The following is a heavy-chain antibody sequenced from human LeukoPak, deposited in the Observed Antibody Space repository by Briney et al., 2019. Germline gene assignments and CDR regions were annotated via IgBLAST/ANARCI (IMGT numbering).Heavy chain of an antibody. CDR3: ASSVKGQLVHWFDP. Sequence: GGSLRLSCAASGFTFSSYSMNWVRQAPGKGLEWVSSISSSSSYIYCADSVKGRFTISRDNAKNSLYLQMNSLRAEDTAVYYCASSVKGQLVHWFDPWGQGTLVTVSS. CDR1: GFTFSSYS. V-gene: IGHV3-21*01. CDR2: ISSSSSYI. J-gene: IGHJ5*02. D-gene: IGHD6-6*01.